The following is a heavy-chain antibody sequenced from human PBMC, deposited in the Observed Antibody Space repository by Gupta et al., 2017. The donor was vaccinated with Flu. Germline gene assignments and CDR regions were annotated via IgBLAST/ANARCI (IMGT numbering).Heavy chain of an antibody. CDR2: IGTGGYP. CDR3: ARGSLSYDFWSGYHATNAFDI. D-gene: IGHD3-3*01. Sequence: EAQLVESGGGLVQPGGSLSISRAAPGFTFSSYDTPWALPLTGKGLEWVSSIGTGGYPYYPDSVKGRFTISRENAKNSFYLQMNSLRAGDTAMYYCARGSLSYDFWSGYHATNAFDIWGQGTLVTVSS. V-gene: IGHV3-13*05. CDR1: GFTFSSYD. J-gene: IGHJ3*02.